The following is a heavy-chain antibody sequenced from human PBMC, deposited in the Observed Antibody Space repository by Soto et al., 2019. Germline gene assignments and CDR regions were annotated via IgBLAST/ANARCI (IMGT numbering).Heavy chain of an antibody. D-gene: IGHD3-22*01. Sequence: SETLSLTCSVSGDSLSSEPYYWSWIRQHPGKGLEWIGNIYYSGSTDYNPSLQSRVTISVDTSKKQFSLTLRSVTAADTAVYYCARDRYYYDTTGYQNSYFFDRWGQGTLVTVSS. CDR1: GDSLSSEPYY. CDR3: ARDRYYYDTTGYQNSYFFDR. CDR2: IYYSGST. V-gene: IGHV4-31*03. J-gene: IGHJ4*02.